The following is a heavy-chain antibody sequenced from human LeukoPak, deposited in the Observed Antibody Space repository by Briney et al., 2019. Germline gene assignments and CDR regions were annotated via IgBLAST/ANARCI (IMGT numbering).Heavy chain of an antibody. CDR3: ARDLNDFWSGYYSRSFPGY. J-gene: IGHJ4*02. V-gene: IGHV1-3*01. CDR1: GYTFTSYA. CDR2: INAGNGNT. Sequence: ASVKVSCKASGYTFTSYAMHWVRQAPGQRLEWMGWINAGNGNTKYSQKFQGRVTITRDTSASTAYMELGSLRSEDTAVYYCARDLNDFWSGYYSRSFPGYWGQGTLVTVSS. D-gene: IGHD3-3*01.